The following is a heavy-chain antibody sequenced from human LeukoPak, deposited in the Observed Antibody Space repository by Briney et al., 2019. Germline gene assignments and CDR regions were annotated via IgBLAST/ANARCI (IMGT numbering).Heavy chain of an antibody. CDR1: GFTFNKYW. CDR2: IKQDGSDK. Sequence: GGSLRLSCAASGFTFNKYWMTWVRQAPGKGLEWVANIKQDGSDKHYVSSVKGRFTISRDNAKNSVYLQMNSLRDEDTAIYYCARENWGPDYWGQGTPVTVSS. J-gene: IGHJ4*02. CDR3: ARENWGPDY. D-gene: IGHD7-27*01. V-gene: IGHV3-7*01.